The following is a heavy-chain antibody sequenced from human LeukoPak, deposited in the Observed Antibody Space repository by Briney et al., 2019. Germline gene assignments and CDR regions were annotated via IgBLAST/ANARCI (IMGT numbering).Heavy chain of an antibody. Sequence: PGESLRLSCAASGFTFSINAMSWVRQAPGKGLEWVSSISRSGTNTYYADSVKGRFTISRDTSRNTLYMQMSRLRDEDTPIYYCAKTYCSTTRCLSWGNDYWGQGTLVTVSS. J-gene: IGHJ4*02. CDR3: AKTYCSTTRCLSWGNDY. CDR1: GFTFSINA. D-gene: IGHD2-2*01. V-gene: IGHV3-23*01. CDR2: ISRSGTNT.